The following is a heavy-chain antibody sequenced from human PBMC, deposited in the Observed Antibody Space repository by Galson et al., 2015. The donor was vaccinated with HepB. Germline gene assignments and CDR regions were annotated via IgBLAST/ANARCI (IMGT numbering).Heavy chain of an antibody. V-gene: IGHV1-3*04. J-gene: IGHJ4*02. CDR2: INTATGDT. CDR1: GYTFTTYA. D-gene: IGHD3-3*01. Sequence: SVKVSCKASGYTFTTYALHWVRQAPGQRPEWMGWINTATGDTKSSPKFQGRVTVTSDTSASTAFMELRSLRSEDTAVYYCAIAPAPTLRFFEGVQHAWGQGTQVTVSS. CDR3: AIAPAPTLRFFEGVQHA.